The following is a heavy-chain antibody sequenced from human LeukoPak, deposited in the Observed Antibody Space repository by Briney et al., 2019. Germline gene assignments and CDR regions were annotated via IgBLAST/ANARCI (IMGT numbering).Heavy chain of an antibody. V-gene: IGHV5-51*01. J-gene: IGHJ4*02. D-gene: IGHD2/OR15-2a*01. Sequence: GESLKISCKGSGYPFTTYWIGWVRQMPGKGLEWMGIIYPGDSDTRYSPSFQGQVTISADKSITTAYLQWSSLKASDAAMYYCARVMTTLTGFDFWGQGTLVTVSS. CDR1: GYPFTTYW. CDR2: IYPGDSDT. CDR3: ARVMTTLTGFDF.